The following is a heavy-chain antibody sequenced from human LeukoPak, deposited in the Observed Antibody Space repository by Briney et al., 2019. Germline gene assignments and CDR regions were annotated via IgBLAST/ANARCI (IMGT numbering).Heavy chain of an antibody. CDR3: ARDPGHRYAFDI. CDR1: GFTFSSYS. V-gene: IGHV3-21*01. Sequence: GGSLRLSCAASGFTFSSYSMNWVRQAPGKGLEWVSSISSSSYIYYADSVKGRFTISRDNAKNSLYLQMNSLRAEDTAVYYCARDPGHRYAFDIWGQGTMVTVSS. J-gene: IGHJ3*02. CDR2: ISSSSYI.